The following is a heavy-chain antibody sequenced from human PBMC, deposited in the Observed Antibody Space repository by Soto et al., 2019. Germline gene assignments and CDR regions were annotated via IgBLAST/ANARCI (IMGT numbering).Heavy chain of an antibody. J-gene: IGHJ5*02. Sequence: ASVKVSCKASGYTFTGYYMHWVRQAPGQGLEWMGWINPNSGGTNYAQKFQGWVTMTRDTSISTAYMELSRLRSDDTAVYYCAREVATIGKWFDPWGQGTLVTVSS. V-gene: IGHV1-2*04. CDR3: AREVATIGKWFDP. CDR2: INPNSGGT. D-gene: IGHD5-12*01. CDR1: GYTFTGYY.